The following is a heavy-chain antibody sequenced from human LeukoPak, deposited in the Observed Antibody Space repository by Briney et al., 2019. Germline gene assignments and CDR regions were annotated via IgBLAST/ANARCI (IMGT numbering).Heavy chain of an antibody. J-gene: IGHJ4*02. D-gene: IGHD3-3*01. CDR3: ARSDFWSGYYNY. CDR1: GGSISGYY. CDR2: IYTSGST. Sequence: SETLSLTCTASGGSISGYYWTWIRQPAGKRLDWIGRIYTSGSTNYNPSLKSRVTMSVDTSKNQFSLKLSSVTAADTAVYYCARSDFWSGYYNYWGQGTLVTVSS. V-gene: IGHV4-4*07.